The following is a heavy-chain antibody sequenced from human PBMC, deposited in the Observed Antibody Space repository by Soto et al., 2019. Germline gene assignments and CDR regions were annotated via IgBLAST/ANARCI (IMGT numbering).Heavy chain of an antibody. Sequence: QVQLVQSGAEMKNPGASVKVSCKASGYTFTSYGISWVRQAPGQGLEWMGWISGFNDDTNHAQKLQGRVTMTKHTSTRTAYMELRSLKSDDTAVYYCARSGSYYPARNWFGPWGQGTLVTVSS. CDR1: GYTFTSYG. V-gene: IGHV1-18*01. CDR2: ISGFNDDT. J-gene: IGHJ5*02. D-gene: IGHD3-10*01. CDR3: ARSGSYYPARNWFGP.